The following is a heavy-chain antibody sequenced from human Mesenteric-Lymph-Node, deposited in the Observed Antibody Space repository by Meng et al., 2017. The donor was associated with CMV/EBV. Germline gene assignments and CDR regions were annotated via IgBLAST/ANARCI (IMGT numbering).Heavy chain of an antibody. Sequence: GESLKISCAASGFTFSSYSMNWVRQAPGKELEWVSSISSSSSYIYYADSVKGRFTISRDNAKNSLYLQMNSLRAEDTAVYHCTRDRATSGYPTMGVDVWGQGTTVTVSS. J-gene: IGHJ6*02. CDR2: ISSSSSYI. CDR3: TRDRATSGYPTMGVDV. D-gene: IGHD3-22*01. V-gene: IGHV3-21*01. CDR1: GFTFSSYS.